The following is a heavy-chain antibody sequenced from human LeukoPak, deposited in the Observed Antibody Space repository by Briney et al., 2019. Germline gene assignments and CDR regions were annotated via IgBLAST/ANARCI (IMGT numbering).Heavy chain of an antibody. CDR1: GFTFSSYS. J-gene: IGHJ4*02. Sequence: PGGSLRLSCAASGFTFSSYSMNWVRQAPGKGLEWVSSISSSSSYIYYADSVKGRFTISRDNAKNSLYLQMNSLRAEDAAVYYCARIRDPDYGDSDYWGQGTLVTVSS. CDR2: ISSSSSYI. D-gene: IGHD4-17*01. V-gene: IGHV3-21*01. CDR3: ARIRDPDYGDSDY.